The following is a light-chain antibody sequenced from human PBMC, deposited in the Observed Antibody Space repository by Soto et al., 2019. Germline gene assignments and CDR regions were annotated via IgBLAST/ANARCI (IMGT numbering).Light chain of an antibody. CDR3: QQRTNRPPAIT. V-gene: IGKV3-11*01. CDR1: QSVSSY. CDR2: GAS. Sequence: EIVLTQSPATLSLSPGDRATLSCRASQSVSSYLAWYQHKPGQAPRLLIYGASNLATGIPARFSGSGSGTDFTRPISSLEHADFAGYYCQQRTNRPPAITFGQGTRLEIK. J-gene: IGKJ5*01.